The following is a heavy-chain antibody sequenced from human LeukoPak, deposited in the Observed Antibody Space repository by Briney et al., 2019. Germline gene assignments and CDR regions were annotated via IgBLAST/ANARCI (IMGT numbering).Heavy chain of an antibody. D-gene: IGHD2-15*01. CDR3: ARFGSGDGMDV. Sequence: SETLSLTCTVSGGSVSSGSYYWSWIRQPPGKGLEWIGYIYYSGSTYYNPSLKSRVTISVDRSKNQFSLKLSSVTAADTAVYYCARFGSGDGMDVWGQGTTVTVSS. CDR2: IYYSGST. CDR1: GGSVSSGSYY. V-gene: IGHV4-61*01. J-gene: IGHJ6*02.